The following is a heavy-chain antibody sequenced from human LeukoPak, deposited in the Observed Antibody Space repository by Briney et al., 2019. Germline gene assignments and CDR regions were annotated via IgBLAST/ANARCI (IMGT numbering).Heavy chain of an antibody. V-gene: IGHV1-3*03. CDR1: GYTFTSYA. CDR2: INAGNGNT. J-gene: IGHJ3*02. CDR3: ARGPSGPYEHDAFDI. Sequence: GASVKVSCKASGYTFTSYAMHWVRQAPGQRLEWMGWINAGNGNTKYSQEFQGRVTITRDTSASTAYMELSSLRSEDMAVYYCARGPSGPYEHDAFDIWGQGTMVTVSS. D-gene: IGHD3-10*01.